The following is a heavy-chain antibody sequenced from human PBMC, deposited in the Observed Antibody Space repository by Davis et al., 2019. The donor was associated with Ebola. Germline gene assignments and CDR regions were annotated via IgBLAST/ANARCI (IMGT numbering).Heavy chain of an antibody. CDR1: GGTFSSYA. CDR3: ARATTYYDFSHLDV. V-gene: IGHV1-46*01. J-gene: IGHJ6*02. D-gene: IGHD3-3*01. CDR2: INPSGGST. Sequence: ASVKVSCKASGGTFSSYAISWVRQAPGQGLEWMGIINPSGGSTSYAQKFQGRITMTRDTSTNTVYLDLSSLRSEDSAVYYCARATTYYDFSHLDVWGQGTTVTVSS.